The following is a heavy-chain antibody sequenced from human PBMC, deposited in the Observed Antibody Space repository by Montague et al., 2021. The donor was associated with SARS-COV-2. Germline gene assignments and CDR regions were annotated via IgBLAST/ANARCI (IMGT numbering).Heavy chain of an antibody. V-gene: IGHV4-59*01. Sequence: SETLSLTCTVYGGSISTYYWNWIRQFPGKGLEWIGYIDYSGSTNYNPYLHSRVIISVDRSKFQTSLKLNSVTAADTAIYYCARLPYDNSYGIDVWGQGTTVTVSS. D-gene: IGHD3-9*01. CDR1: GGSISTYY. J-gene: IGHJ6*02. CDR3: ARLPYDNSYGIDV. CDR2: IDYSGST.